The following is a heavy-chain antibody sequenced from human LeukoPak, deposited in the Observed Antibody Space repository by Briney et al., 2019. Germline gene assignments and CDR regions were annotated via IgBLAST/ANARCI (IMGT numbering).Heavy chain of an antibody. J-gene: IGHJ4*02. CDR2: INHSGST. Sequence: SETLSLTCAVYGGSFSGYYWSWIRQPPGKGLEWIGEINHSGSTNYNPSLKSRVTISVDTSKNQFSLKLSSVTAADTAVYYCARGRYYYGSGSHYSDYWGQGTLVTVSS. CDR1: GGSFSGYY. CDR3: ARGRYYYGSGSHYSDY. D-gene: IGHD3-10*01. V-gene: IGHV4-34*01.